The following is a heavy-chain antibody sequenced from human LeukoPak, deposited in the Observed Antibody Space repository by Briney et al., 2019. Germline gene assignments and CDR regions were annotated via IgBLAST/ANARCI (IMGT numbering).Heavy chain of an antibody. V-gene: IGHV1-69*13. Sequence: SVKASCKASGGTFSSYAISWVRQAPGQGLEWMGGIIPILGTANYAQKFQGRVTITADESTSTAYMELSSLRSEDTAVYYCARGRYRQLVTERPYYYYYYGMDVWGQGTTVTVSS. CDR2: IIPILGTA. D-gene: IGHD6-6*01. J-gene: IGHJ6*02. CDR3: ARGRYRQLVTERPYYYYYYGMDV. CDR1: GGTFSSYA.